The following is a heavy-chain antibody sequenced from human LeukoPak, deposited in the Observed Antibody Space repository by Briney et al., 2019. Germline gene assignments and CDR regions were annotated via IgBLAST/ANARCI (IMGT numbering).Heavy chain of an antibody. CDR2: IYYSGST. V-gene: IGHV4-59*01. D-gene: IGHD5-18*01. CDR3: AREDVDTAMVGAFDI. J-gene: IGHJ3*02. Sequence: NPSETLSLTCTVSGGSISSYYWSWIRQPPGKGLEWIGYIYYSGSTNYNPSLKSRVTISVDTSKNQFSLKLSSVTAADTAVCYCAREDVDTAMVGAFDIWGQGTMVTVSS. CDR1: GGSISSYY.